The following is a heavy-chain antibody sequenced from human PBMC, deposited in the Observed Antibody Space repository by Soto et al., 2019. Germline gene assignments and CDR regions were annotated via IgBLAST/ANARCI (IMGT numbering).Heavy chain of an antibody. V-gene: IGHV4-59*01. Sequence: SETLSLTCTVSGGSISSYYWSWIRQPPGKGLEWIGYIYYSGSTNYNPSLKSRVTISVDTSKNQFSLKLSSVTAADTAVYYCAREGYGGNSVAFDIWGQGTMVTVSS. CDR2: IYYSGST. D-gene: IGHD4-17*01. CDR1: GGSISSYY. CDR3: AREGYGGNSVAFDI. J-gene: IGHJ3*02.